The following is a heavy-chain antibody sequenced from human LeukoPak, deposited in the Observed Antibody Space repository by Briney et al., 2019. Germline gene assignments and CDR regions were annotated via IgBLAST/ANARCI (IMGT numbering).Heavy chain of an antibody. CDR1: GYTFSDYY. D-gene: IGHD6-19*01. CDR3: ARVGSSGWYVHPTLDY. Sequence: GASVKVSCKASGYTFSDYYIHWVRQAPGQGLEWMAWINPSNGDTNDAQKFQGRVTMTGDTSISTAYMELTRLISDDTAVYYCARVGSSGWYVHPTLDYWGQGTLVTVSS. J-gene: IGHJ4*02. V-gene: IGHV1-2*02. CDR2: INPSNGDT.